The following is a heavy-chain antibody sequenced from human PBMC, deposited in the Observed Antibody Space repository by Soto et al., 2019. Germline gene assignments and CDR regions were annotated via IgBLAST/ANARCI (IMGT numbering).Heavy chain of an antibody. Sequence: GGSLRLSCAASGFTFNTYAMSWVRQAPGKGLEWVSAISGSGGSTHYADSVKGRFTISRDNSKNTVYLQMNSLRAEDTAVYYCTKVMVKNWFDPWGQGTQVTVSS. CDR2: ISGSGGST. D-gene: IGHD5-18*01. CDR3: TKVMVKNWFDP. CDR1: GFTFNTYA. V-gene: IGHV3-23*01. J-gene: IGHJ5*02.